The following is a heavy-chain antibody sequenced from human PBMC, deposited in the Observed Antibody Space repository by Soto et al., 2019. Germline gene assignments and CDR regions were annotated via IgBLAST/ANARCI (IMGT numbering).Heavy chain of an antibody. CDR2: ISSDGFNK. Sequence: QVQLVESGGGVVQPGRSLRLSCTASGFTFNTYATHWVRQAPGRGLEWVAIISSDGFNKYYADSVKGRFTISRDNSKNTLYVQMNSLRAEDTAVYYCAKDPITNGWSANYFDYWGQGTLVTVSS. CDR1: GFTFNTYA. J-gene: IGHJ4*02. D-gene: IGHD6-19*01. V-gene: IGHV3-30*18. CDR3: AKDPITNGWSANYFDY.